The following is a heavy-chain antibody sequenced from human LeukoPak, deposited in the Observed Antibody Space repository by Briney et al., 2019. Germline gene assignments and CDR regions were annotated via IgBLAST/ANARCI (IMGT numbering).Heavy chain of an antibody. CDR1: GYTFTGYY. D-gene: IGHD2-21*01. CDR3: AGDCGGTDTGFDP. J-gene: IGHJ5*02. Sequence: GASVKVSCKASGYTFTGYYMHWVRQPPGQGLEWMGWINPNSGGTNYAQQFQGRVTMTRDTSISTAYTELSRLRPDDTAVYYCAGDCGGTDTGFDPWGEGTLLTVSS. CDR2: INPNSGGT. V-gene: IGHV1-2*02.